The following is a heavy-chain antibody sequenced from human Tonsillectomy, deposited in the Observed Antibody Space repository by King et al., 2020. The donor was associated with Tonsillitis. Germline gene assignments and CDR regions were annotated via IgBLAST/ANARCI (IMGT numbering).Heavy chain of an antibody. Sequence: QLVQSGAEVKKPGSSVKVSCKASGGTFSNYAISWVRQAPGQGLEWMGGIITIFGTANYAQKFQGRVTITADESTSTAHMELSSLRSEDTAVYYCARVTTVSTIRFDVWGQGTTVTVSS. CDR3: ARVTTVSTIRFDV. J-gene: IGHJ6*02. CDR1: GGTFSNYA. D-gene: IGHD4-11*01. V-gene: IGHV1-69*01. CDR2: IITIFGTA.